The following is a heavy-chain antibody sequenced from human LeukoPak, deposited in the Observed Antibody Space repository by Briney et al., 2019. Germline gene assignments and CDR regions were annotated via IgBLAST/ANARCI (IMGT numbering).Heavy chain of an antibody. Sequence: ASVKVSCKASGGTFSSYAISWVRQAPGQGLEWMGRIIPILGIANYAQKFQRRVTITADKSTSTAYMELSSLRSEDTAVYYCARDEGSGSYLFDPWGQGTLVTVSS. J-gene: IGHJ5*02. CDR1: GGTFSSYA. CDR2: IIPILGIA. V-gene: IGHV1-69*04. CDR3: ARDEGSGSYLFDP. D-gene: IGHD3-10*01.